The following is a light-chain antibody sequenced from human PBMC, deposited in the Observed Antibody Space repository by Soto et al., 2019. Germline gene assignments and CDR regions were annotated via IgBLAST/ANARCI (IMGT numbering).Light chain of an antibody. CDR2: DAS. J-gene: IGKJ4*01. Sequence: EIVLTQSPATLSLSPGERATLSCGASQSVSSYLAWYQQKPGQAPRLLIYDASNRATGIPARFSGSGSGTDFTLTISSLEPEDFAVYYCQQRSNWPPKLTFGGGTKVEIK. CDR1: QSVSSY. CDR3: QQRSNWPPKLT. V-gene: IGKV3-11*01.